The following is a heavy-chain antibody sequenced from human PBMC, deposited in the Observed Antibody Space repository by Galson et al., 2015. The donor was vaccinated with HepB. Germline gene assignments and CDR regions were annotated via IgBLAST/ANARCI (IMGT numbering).Heavy chain of an antibody. CDR3: ARVMENPQLRWGVLGY. CDR1: GFTFSSYG. D-gene: IGHD2-21*01. CDR2: IWYDGSNK. J-gene: IGHJ4*02. Sequence: SLRLSCAASGFTFSSYGMHWVRQAPGKGLEWVAVIWYDGSNKYYADSVKGRFTISRDNSKNTLYLQMNSLRAEDTAVYYCARVMENPQLRWGVLGYWGQGTLVTVSS. V-gene: IGHV3-33*01.